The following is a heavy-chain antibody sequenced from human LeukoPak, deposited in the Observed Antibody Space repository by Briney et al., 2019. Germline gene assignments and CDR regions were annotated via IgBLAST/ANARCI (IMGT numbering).Heavy chain of an antibody. V-gene: IGHV3-23*01. J-gene: IGHJ4*02. CDR3: ARGGGYDGLYFDY. Sequence: SGGSLRLTCAASGFSFSSYAMSWVRQAPGKGLEWVSAISGGAGSTYSADSVKGRFTISRDNSKNTLYLQMNSLRAEDAAVYYCARGGGYDGLYFDYWGRGTLVTVPS. CDR1: GFSFSSYA. D-gene: IGHD6-19*01. CDR2: ISGGAGST.